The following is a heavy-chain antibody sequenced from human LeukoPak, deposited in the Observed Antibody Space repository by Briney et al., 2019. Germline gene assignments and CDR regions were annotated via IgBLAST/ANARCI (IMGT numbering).Heavy chain of an antibody. D-gene: IGHD1-1*01. CDR1: GFTFSSYS. V-gene: IGHV3-48*04. CDR3: ARAPPGDDTTGY. CDR2: ISSASGSI. J-gene: IGHJ4*02. Sequence: GGSLRLSCAASGFTFSSYSMNWVRQAPGKGLEWVSYISSASGSIYYADSVKDRFTISRDNAKNSLYLQMNSLRAEDTAVYYCARAPPGDDTTGYWGQGTLVTVSS.